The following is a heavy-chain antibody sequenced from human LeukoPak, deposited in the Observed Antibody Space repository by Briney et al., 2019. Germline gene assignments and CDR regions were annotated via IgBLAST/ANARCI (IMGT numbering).Heavy chain of an antibody. CDR3: ARQSTPHGNFDY. V-gene: IGHV3-13*01. Sequence: PGGSLRLSCAASGFTLSSYWMSWVRQPAGEGLEWVSALGTAGDTFYPGSVKGRFSISRDNAKKSLFLQMNSLRVEDTAIYYCARQSTPHGNFDYWGQGTLVTVSS. D-gene: IGHD5-24*01. CDR1: GFTLSSYW. J-gene: IGHJ4*02. CDR2: LGTAGDT.